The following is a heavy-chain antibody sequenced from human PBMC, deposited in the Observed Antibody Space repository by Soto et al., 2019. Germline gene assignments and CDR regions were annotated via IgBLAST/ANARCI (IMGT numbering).Heavy chain of an antibody. J-gene: IGHJ4*02. V-gene: IGHV4-39*01. CDR2: IHYSGST. CDR1: GDSVDSVDYY. D-gene: IGHD3-22*01. Sequence: SETLSLTCTVSGDSVDSVDYYWGWIRQPPGKGLEWIASIHYSGSTYYSPSLKSRATISGDTSKNQFSLKLSSVTAADTAVYYCASASGYHDYWGQGTLVTVSS. CDR3: ASASGYHDY.